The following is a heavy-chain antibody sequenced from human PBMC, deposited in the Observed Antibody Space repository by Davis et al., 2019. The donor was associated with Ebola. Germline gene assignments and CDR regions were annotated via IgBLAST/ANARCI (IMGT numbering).Heavy chain of an antibody. CDR3: ARAVNYGMDV. V-gene: IGHV3-74*01. CDR2: INSDGSST. J-gene: IGHJ6*02. Sequence: GESLKISCAASGFTFSSYWMHWVRQAPGTGLVWVSRINSDGSSTSYADSVKGRFTISRDNAKNTLYLQMNSLSAEDTAVYYCARAVNYGMDVWGQGTTVTVSS. CDR1: GFTFSSYW.